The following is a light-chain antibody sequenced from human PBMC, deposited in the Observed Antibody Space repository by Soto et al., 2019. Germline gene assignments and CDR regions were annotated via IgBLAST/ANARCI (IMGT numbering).Light chain of an antibody. CDR3: QQYGNSIPVT. V-gene: IGKV3-20*01. CDR1: QSVRSSY. Sequence: EIVLTQSPGTLSLSPGERATLSCRASQSVRSSYLAWYQQKPGQAPRLLIYGASSRATGIPERFSGSGSGTDFILTISRLEPEDFAVYYCQQYGNSIPVTFGQGTKVEI. J-gene: IGKJ1*01. CDR2: GAS.